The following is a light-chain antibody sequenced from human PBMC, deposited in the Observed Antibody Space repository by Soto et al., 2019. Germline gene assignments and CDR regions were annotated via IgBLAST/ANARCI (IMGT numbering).Light chain of an antibody. Sequence: DVQMTQSPSSLSAFVGDRVTITCRASQGIAPYLAWFQQKPGKVPKLLIYATSTLQSGVPSRFSGSGSGTAVTLTSSSLQPEDVGTYYCQKYNSAPLPFGGGTKVEIK. CDR2: ATS. CDR3: QKYNSAPLP. V-gene: IGKV1-27*01. CDR1: QGIAPY. J-gene: IGKJ4*01.